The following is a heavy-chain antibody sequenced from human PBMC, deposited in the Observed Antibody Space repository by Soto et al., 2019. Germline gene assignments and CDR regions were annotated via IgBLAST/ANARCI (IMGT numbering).Heavy chain of an antibody. J-gene: IGHJ5*02. V-gene: IGHV3-30-3*01. CDR3: ARAPQYCSDGTCYSANWLDP. CDR1: GFTFWSYA. CDR2: ILYDGTNK. Sequence: PGGSLRLSCAASGFTFWSYAMHWVRQAPGKGLEWVALILYDGTNKYYADSVKGRFTISRDNSKNTLFLHMNGLRPEDTAVYYCARAPQYCSDGTCYSANWLDPWGQGTLVTVSS. D-gene: IGHD2-15*01.